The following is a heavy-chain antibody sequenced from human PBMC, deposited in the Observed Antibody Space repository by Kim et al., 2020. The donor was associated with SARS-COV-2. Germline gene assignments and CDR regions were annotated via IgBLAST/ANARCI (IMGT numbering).Heavy chain of an antibody. CDR2: ISWNSGSI. CDR3: AKDGNFVWLLTRGMGV. Sequence: GGSLRLSCAASGFTFDDYAMHWVRQAPGKGLEWVSGISWNSGSIGYADSVKGRFTISRDNAKNSLYLQMNSLRAEDTALYYCAKDGNFVWLLTRGMGVWGQGTTVTVSS. D-gene: IGHD3-9*01. V-gene: IGHV3-9*01. J-gene: IGHJ6*02. CDR1: GFTFDDYA.